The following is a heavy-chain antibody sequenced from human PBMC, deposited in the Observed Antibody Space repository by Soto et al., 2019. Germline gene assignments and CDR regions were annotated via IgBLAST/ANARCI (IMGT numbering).Heavy chain of an antibody. CDR3: AKKGYYNDAFDI. J-gene: IGHJ3*02. CDR1: GFTFSSYA. Sequence: XGSLLLSCAASGFTFSSYAMSWVRQAPGKGLEWVSAISGSGGSTYYADSVKGRFTISRDNSKNTLYLQMNSLRAEDTAVYYCAKKGYYNDAFDIWGQGTMVTVSS. D-gene: IGHD1-26*01. V-gene: IGHV3-23*01. CDR2: ISGSGGST.